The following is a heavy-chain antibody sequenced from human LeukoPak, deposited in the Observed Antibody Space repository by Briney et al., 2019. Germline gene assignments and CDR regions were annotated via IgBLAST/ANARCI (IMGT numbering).Heavy chain of an antibody. CDR1: GFTFSSYS. V-gene: IGHV3-21*01. CDR2: ISSSSSYI. J-gene: IGHJ4*02. CDR3: ARAVYGGNSYFDY. Sequence: GGSLRLSCAASGFTFSSYSMNWARQAPGKGLEWVSSISSSSSYIYYADSVKGRFTISRDNAKNSLYLQMNSLRAEDTAVYYCARAVYGGNSYFDYWGQGTLVTVSS. D-gene: IGHD4-23*01.